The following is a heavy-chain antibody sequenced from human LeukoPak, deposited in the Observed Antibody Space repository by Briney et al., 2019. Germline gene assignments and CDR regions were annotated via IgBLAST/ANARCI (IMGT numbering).Heavy chain of an antibody. CDR1: GFTFKTYS. Sequence: PGGSLRLSCVVSGFTFKTYSMNWVRPAPGKGLEWVSSISSGGTYVDYADSVKGRFTISRDNAKNSLYLQMNSLRAEDTAVFYCARDPGYSNSPYYLDYWGQGTLVTVSS. CDR2: ISSGGTYV. V-gene: IGHV3-21*01. CDR3: ARDPGYSNSPYYLDY. J-gene: IGHJ4*02. D-gene: IGHD5-12*01.